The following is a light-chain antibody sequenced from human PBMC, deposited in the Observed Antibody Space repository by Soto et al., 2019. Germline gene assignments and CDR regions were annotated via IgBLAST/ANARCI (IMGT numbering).Light chain of an antibody. CDR1: SSNIGAGYG. CDR3: QSYDSSLSGYV. CDR2: GNT. J-gene: IGLJ1*01. Sequence: QPVLTQPPSVSGAPGQRVTISCTGSSSNIGAGYGVHWYQQLPGTAPKLLIYGNTNRPSGVPDRFSGSKSGTSASLAITGLQVEDEADYHCQSYDSSLSGYVFGTGTKLTVL. V-gene: IGLV1-40*01.